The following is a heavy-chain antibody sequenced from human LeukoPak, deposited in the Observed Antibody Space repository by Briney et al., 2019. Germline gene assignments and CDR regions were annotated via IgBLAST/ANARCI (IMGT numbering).Heavy chain of an antibody. J-gene: IGHJ3*02. V-gene: IGHV4-61*02. CDR1: GGSISSGSYY. CDR2: IYTSGST. D-gene: IGHD3-22*01. CDR3: AGKNPMIVPSYAFDDAFDI. Sequence: SQTLSLTCTVSGGSISSGSYYWSWIRQPAGKGLEWIGRIYTSGSTNYNPSLKSRVTISVDTSKNQFSLKLSSVTAADTAVYYCAGKNPMIVPSYAFDDAFDIWGQGTMVTVSS.